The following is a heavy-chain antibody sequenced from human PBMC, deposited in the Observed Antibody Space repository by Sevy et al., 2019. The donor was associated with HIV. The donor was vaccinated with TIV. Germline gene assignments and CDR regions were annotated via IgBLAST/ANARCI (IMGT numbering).Heavy chain of an antibody. CDR1: GFTFSSYA. J-gene: IGHJ6*03. V-gene: IGHV3-30-3*01. CDR2: ISYDGSNK. Sequence: GGSLRLSCAASGFTFSSYAMHWVRQAPGKGLEWVAVISYDGSNKYYADSVKGRFTISRDNSKNTLYLQMNSLRAEDTAVYYCARDFPSKKSITIFGVVITLYYYYYYMDVWGKGTTVTVSS. D-gene: IGHD3-3*01. CDR3: ARDFPSKKSITIFGVVITLYYYYYYMDV.